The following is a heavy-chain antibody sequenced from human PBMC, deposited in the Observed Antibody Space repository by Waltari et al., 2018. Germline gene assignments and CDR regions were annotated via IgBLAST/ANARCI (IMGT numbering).Heavy chain of an antibody. CDR3: ARGVGNY. J-gene: IGHJ4*02. CDR1: GFTFSSYS. CDR2: IRGEGTDT. Sequence: EVQLVESGGGLVQPGGSLRLSCAASGFTFSSYSMNWVRQAPGKGLESVSRIRGEGTDTYYAESVTGRFAVARDNAKNTLYLQMNSLRAEDTAVYYCARGVGNYWGQGTLVTVSS. D-gene: IGHD1-1*01. V-gene: IGHV3-48*04.